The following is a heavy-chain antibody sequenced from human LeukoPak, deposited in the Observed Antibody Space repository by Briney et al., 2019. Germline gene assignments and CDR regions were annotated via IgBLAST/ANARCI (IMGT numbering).Heavy chain of an antibody. V-gene: IGHV4-34*01. Sequence: SETLSLTCAVYGGSFSGYYWSWIRQPPGKGLEWIGEINHSGSTNYNPSLKSRVTISVDTSKNQFSLKLSSVTAADTAAYYCARNLRLSGDIVVVPAAMAHFDYWGQGTLVTVSS. J-gene: IGHJ4*02. CDR1: GGSFSGYY. CDR2: INHSGST. D-gene: IGHD2-2*01. CDR3: ARNLRLSGDIVVVPAAMAHFDY.